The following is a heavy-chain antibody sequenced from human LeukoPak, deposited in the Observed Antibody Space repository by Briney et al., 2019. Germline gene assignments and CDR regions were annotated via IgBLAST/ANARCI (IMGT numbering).Heavy chain of an antibody. J-gene: IGHJ3*02. CDR2: ISYDGSNK. Sequence: GGSLRLSCAASGFTFSGYAMHWVRQAPGKGLEWVAVISYDGSNKYYADSVKGRFTISRDNSKNTLYLQMNSLRAEDTAVYNCARERFRGGEGAFDIWGQGTMVTVSS. CDR1: GFTFSGYA. CDR3: ARERFRGGEGAFDI. D-gene: IGHD3-16*01. V-gene: IGHV3-30-3*01.